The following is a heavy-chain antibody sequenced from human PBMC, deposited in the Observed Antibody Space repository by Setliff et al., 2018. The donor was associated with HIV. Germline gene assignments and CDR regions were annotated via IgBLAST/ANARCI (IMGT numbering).Heavy chain of an antibody. D-gene: IGHD4-4*01. J-gene: IGHJ6*02. CDR3: ARDSGDDYSDYYYGMDV. Sequence: ASVKVSCKASGDTFTTYALHWVRQAPGQRLEWMGWINAGNGDTKSSQKFQGRVTITWDTSASTAYMELSSLRSEDTALYYCARDSGDDYSDYYYGMDVWGQGTTVTVSS. V-gene: IGHV1-3*01. CDR1: GDTFTTYA. CDR2: INAGNGDT.